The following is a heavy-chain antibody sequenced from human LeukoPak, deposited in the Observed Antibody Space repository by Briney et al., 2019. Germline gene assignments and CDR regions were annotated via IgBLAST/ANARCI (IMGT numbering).Heavy chain of an antibody. Sequence: PGGSLRLPCAASGFTVSSNYMSWVRQAPGKGLEWVSVIYSGGSTYYADSVKGRFTISRDNSKNTLYLQMNSLRAEDTAVYYCARSSLVSRGELLDYWGQGTLVTVSS. CDR3: ARSSLVSRGELLDY. J-gene: IGHJ4*02. V-gene: IGHV3-53*01. CDR1: GFTVSSNY. CDR2: IYSGGST. D-gene: IGHD2/OR15-2a*01.